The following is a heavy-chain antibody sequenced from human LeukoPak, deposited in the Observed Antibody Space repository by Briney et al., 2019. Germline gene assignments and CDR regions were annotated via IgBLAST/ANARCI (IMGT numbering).Heavy chain of an antibody. CDR1: GGSFSGYY. V-gene: IGHV4-59*01. J-gene: IGHJ4*02. CDR2: IYYSGST. Sequence: SETLSLTCAVYGGSFSGYYWSWIRQPPGKGLEWIGYIYYSGSTNYNPSLKSRVTISVDTSKNQFSLKLSSVTAADTAVYYCARVPPPYDSSGYPDYWGQGTLVTVSS. D-gene: IGHD3-22*01. CDR3: ARVPPPYDSSGYPDY.